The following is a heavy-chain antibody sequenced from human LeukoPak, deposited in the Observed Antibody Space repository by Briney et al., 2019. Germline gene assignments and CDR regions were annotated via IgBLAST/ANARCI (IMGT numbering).Heavy chain of an antibody. D-gene: IGHD6-13*01. Sequence: PGGSLRLSCAASGFTFRSYDMHWVRQATGKGLEWVSGIGTASEIYYPGSVKGRFTISRENAKNSLYLQMNSLRAGDTAVYYCARAAYRSTWYSRYFDLWGRGTLVTVSS. CDR3: ARAAYRSTWYSRYFDL. CDR1: GFTFRSYD. J-gene: IGHJ2*01. CDR2: IGTASEI. V-gene: IGHV3-13*01.